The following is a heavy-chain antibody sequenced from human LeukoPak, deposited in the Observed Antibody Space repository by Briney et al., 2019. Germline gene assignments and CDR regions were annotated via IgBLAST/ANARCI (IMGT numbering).Heavy chain of an antibody. V-gene: IGHV3-23*01. J-gene: IGHJ4*02. CDR1: GFTFSSYA. CDR2: ISGSGGST. Sequence: GGSLRLSCAASGFTFSSYAMSWVRQAPGKGLEWVSAISGSGGSTYYADSVKGRFTISRDNSKNTLYLQMNSLRAEDMAVYYCAKDLQVGATTYYFDYWGQGTLVTVSS. D-gene: IGHD1-26*01. CDR3: AKDLQVGATTYYFDY.